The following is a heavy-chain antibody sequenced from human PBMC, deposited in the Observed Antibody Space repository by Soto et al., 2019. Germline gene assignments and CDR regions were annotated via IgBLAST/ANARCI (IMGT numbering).Heavy chain of an antibody. J-gene: IGHJ4*01. Sequence: ASVKVSCKASGYTFTDYARHWVRQAPGQRLEWMGRVIPILGVVNYAQKFQGKVTITADKSTSTAYMEVSSLRSDDTAVYYCARESVGDYPLLDYWGQGTLVTVSS. CDR3: ARESVGDYPLLDY. V-gene: IGHV1-69*04. CDR2: VIPILGVV. D-gene: IGHD4-17*01. CDR1: GYTFTDYA.